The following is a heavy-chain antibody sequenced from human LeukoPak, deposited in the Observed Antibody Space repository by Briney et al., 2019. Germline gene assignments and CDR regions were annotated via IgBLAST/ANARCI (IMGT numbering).Heavy chain of an antibody. J-gene: IGHJ6*03. D-gene: IGHD6-19*01. CDR2: INPNSGGT. CDR1: GYTFTGYY. Sequence: ASLKVSCKASGYTFTGYYIHWVRQAPGQGLEWMGWINPNSGGTNYAQKFQGRVTMTRDTSISTAYMELSRLRSDDTAVYYCARVYSSGYYYYMDVWGKGTTVTVSS. V-gene: IGHV1-2*02. CDR3: ARVYSSGYYYYMDV.